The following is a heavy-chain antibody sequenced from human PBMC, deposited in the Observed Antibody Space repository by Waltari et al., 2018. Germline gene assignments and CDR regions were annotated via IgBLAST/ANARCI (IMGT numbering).Heavy chain of an antibody. J-gene: IGHJ6*03. Sequence: EVYLEQSGGGLVQPGGSLKLSCAASGATIDSNYMNWTRQAPGKGLQWISVIFADGTTHYADSVRGRFAISRDTSENTLYLQLSGLRPEDTAVYYCAKDGSFVVVPEAMFDYYMDVWGKGTTVSVSS. CDR2: IFADGTT. V-gene: IGHV3-66*02. CDR3: AKDGSFVVVPEAMFDYYMDV. D-gene: IGHD2-2*01. CDR1: GATIDSNY.